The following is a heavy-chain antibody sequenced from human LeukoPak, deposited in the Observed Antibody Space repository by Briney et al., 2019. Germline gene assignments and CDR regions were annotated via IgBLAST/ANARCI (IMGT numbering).Heavy chain of an antibody. CDR1: GFTFSSYG. J-gene: IGHJ4*02. CDR3: AKGSATTVVTIDY. Sequence: PGGSLRLSCAASGFTFSSYGMHWVRQAPGKGLEWVAVISSDGSDKYYADSVKGRFTISRDNSKNTVYLQMNSLRDEYTAVYYCAKGSATTVVTIDYWGQGTLVTVSS. D-gene: IGHD4-23*01. CDR2: ISSDGSDK. V-gene: IGHV3-30*18.